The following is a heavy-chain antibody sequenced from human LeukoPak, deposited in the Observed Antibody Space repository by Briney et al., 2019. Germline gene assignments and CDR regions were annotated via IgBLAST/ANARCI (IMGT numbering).Heavy chain of an antibody. V-gene: IGHV3-23*01. J-gene: IGHJ3*02. CDR3: ATTRYDAFDI. Sequence: GGSLRLSCAASGFTFSNYAMSWVRQAPGKGLEWVSGITGSGGSTNYADSVRGRFTISRDNSKNTLCLQMNSLRAEDTAVYYCATTRYDAFDIWGQGTMVTVSS. CDR2: ITGSGGST. D-gene: IGHD4-17*01. CDR1: GFTFSNYA.